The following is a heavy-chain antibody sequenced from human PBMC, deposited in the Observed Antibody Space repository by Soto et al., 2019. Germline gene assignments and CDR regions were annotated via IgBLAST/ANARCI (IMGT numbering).Heavy chain of an antibody. J-gene: IGHJ4*02. V-gene: IGHV3-23*01. CDR2: ISGGGSIT. CDR1: GFTFSSYA. D-gene: IGHD5-12*01. CDR3: AKVSPRLTFESKYSGYDGVFFDS. Sequence: GGSLRLSCAASGFTFSSYAMSWVRQAPGKGLEWVSVISGGGSITYYADSVKGRFTISRDNSKNTLYLQMNSLRAGDTAVYYCAKVSPRLTFESKYSGYDGVFFDSWGQGTLVTVSS.